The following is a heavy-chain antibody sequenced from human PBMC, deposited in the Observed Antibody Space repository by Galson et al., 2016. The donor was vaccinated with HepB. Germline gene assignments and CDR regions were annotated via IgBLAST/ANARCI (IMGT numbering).Heavy chain of an antibody. CDR2: INPDGSST. D-gene: IGHD3-3*01. J-gene: IGHJ4*02. CDR3: AKHYDFWSDHNPFDY. V-gene: IGHV3-74*01. Sequence: SLRLSCAASGFTFSTYWLHLVRQAPGEGLVWVARINPDGSSTTYADSVKGQFTISRDNSKNTLYLQMNSLRAEDTAEYYCAKHYDFWSDHNPFDYWGQGTLVTVSS. CDR1: GFTFSTYW.